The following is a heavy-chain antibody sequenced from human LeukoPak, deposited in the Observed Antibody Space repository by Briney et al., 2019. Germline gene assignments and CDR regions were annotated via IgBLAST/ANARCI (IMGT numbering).Heavy chain of an antibody. CDR3: AKDPKDCSSTSCYFDY. D-gene: IGHD2-2*01. J-gene: IGHJ4*02. V-gene: IGHV3-23*01. Sequence: GGSLRLSCAASGFTFSSYAMGWVRQAPGKGLEWVSGISGTGGSTYYADSVKGRFTSSRDNSKNTLYLQMNSLRAEDTAVYYCAKDPKDCSSTSCYFDYWGQGTLVTVSS. CDR2: ISGTGGST. CDR1: GFTFSSYA.